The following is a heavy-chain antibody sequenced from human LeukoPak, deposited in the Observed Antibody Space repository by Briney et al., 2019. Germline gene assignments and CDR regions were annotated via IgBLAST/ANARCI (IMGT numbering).Heavy chain of an antibody. CDR1: GFTFSSYG. CDR2: ISNDGSTK. CDR3: AKGRSSYPMDYIFDF. Sequence: AGGSLRLSCAASGFTFSSYGMHWVRQAPGKGLEWVAVISNDGSTKEYADSVKGRFTISRDNSKNTLYVQMNSLRADDAAVYYCAKGRSSYPMDYIFDFWGQGTLVTVSS. V-gene: IGHV3-30*18. D-gene: IGHD3-16*02. J-gene: IGHJ4*02.